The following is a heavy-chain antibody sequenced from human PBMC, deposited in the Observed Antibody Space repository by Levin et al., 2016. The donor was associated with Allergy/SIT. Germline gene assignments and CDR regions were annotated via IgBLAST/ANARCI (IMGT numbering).Heavy chain of an antibody. V-gene: IGHV3-23*01. Sequence: GESLKISCTASGFTFGDYAMGWFRQAPGKGLEWVSAISGSGGSTYYADSVKGRFTISRDNSKNTVYLQMNSLRAEDTAVYYCAKDILGIPVAGTILDNWGQGTLVTVSS. CDR3: AKDILGIPVAGTILDN. J-gene: IGHJ4*02. CDR1: GFTFGDYA. CDR2: ISGSGGST. D-gene: IGHD6-19*01.